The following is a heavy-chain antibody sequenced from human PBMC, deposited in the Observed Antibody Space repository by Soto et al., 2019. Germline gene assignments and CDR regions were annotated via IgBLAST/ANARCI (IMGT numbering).Heavy chain of an antibody. CDR1: GYTFTSYA. V-gene: IGHV1-3*01. D-gene: IGHD2-2*01. CDR2: INAGNGNT. CDR3: AVSPAADINSMDV. Sequence: ASVKVSCKASGYTFTSYAMHWVRQAPGQRLEWMGWINAGNGNTKYSQKLQGRVTITRDTSASTAYMELSSLRSEDTAVHYCAVSPAADINSMDVWGKGTTVTVSS. J-gene: IGHJ6*03.